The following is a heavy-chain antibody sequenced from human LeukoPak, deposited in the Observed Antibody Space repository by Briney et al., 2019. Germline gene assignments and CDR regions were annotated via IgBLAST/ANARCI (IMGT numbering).Heavy chain of an antibody. CDR2: ISGRGVTM. Sequence: NPGGSLRLSCAASGFTFSDYYMSWVRQAPGKGLEWISYISGRGVTMYYADSVKGRFTISRDNAKNSVYLQMNTLRAEDTAIYYCATLLWQRSFDYWGQGTLVTVSS. V-gene: IGHV3-11*04. CDR3: ATLLWQRSFDY. D-gene: IGHD3-16*01. J-gene: IGHJ4*02. CDR1: GFTFSDYY.